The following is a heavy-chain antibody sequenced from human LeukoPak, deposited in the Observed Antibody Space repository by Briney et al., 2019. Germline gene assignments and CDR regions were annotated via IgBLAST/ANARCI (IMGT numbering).Heavy chain of an antibody. J-gene: IGHJ1*01. CDR3: AREVVVVPAAITYFQH. V-gene: IGHV4-4*07. CDR1: GGSISSYY. Sequence: SETLSLTCTVSGGSISSYYWSWIRQPAGKGLEWIGRIYTSGSTNYNPSLKSRVTMSVDTSKNQFSLKLSSVTAADTAVYYCAREVVVVPAAITYFQHWGQGTLVTVSS. CDR2: IYTSGST. D-gene: IGHD2-2*01.